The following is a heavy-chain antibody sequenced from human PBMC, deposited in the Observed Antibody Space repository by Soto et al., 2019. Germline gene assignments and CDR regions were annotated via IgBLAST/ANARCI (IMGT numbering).Heavy chain of an antibody. CDR3: ARNSRRYCSSTSSRALDF. V-gene: IGHV1-69*01. J-gene: IGHJ4*02. CDR1: GGTFSSYA. CDR2: ILPIFGTA. D-gene: IGHD2-2*01. Sequence: QVQLVQSGAEVKTPGSSVKLFCKASGGTFSSYAISWVRQAPGQGLEWMGGILPIFGTANYAQKFQGRVTSTADEATSTAYMELSSLRSDDTAGYYCARNSRRYCSSTSSRALDFRGQGSLVTVST.